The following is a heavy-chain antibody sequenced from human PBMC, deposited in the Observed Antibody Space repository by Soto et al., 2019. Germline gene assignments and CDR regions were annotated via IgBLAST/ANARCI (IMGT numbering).Heavy chain of an antibody. D-gene: IGHD3-10*01. CDR2: ISGGGDTT. CDR3: AKGRGGSGSLTPRVDF. V-gene: IGHV3-23*01. CDR1: GFTFNNYA. Sequence: EVQLLESGGGLVQPGGSLRLSCAASGFTFNNYAMTWVRQAPGKGLEWVSAISGGGDTTSYADSVKGRFTVSRDGTKNTLYRKMSSTRAEDTALYYCAKGRGGSGSLTPRVDFWGQGTLVTVSS. J-gene: IGHJ4*02.